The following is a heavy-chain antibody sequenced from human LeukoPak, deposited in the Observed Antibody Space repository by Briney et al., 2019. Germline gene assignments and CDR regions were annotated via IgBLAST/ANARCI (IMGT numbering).Heavy chain of an antibody. Sequence: ASVKVSCKASGYTFTGYYMHWVRQAPGQGLEWMGWINPNSGGTHYAQKFQGRVTMTRDTSISTAYMELSRLRSDDTAVYYCARDIVMVTYWFDPWGQGTLVTVSS. J-gene: IGHJ5*02. CDR1: GYTFTGYY. CDR2: INPNSGGT. V-gene: IGHV1-2*02. D-gene: IGHD5-18*01. CDR3: ARDIVMVTYWFDP.